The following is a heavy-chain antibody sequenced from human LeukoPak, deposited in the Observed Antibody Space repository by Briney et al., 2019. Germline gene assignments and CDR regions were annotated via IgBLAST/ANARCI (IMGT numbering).Heavy chain of an antibody. CDR1: VFTFSSYA. CDR2: ISGSGGST. J-gene: IGHJ4*02. CDR3: AKDWLAFGGVIAPDY. Sequence: GGSLRLSCASSVFTFSSYAMSWVRQAPGKGLEWVSAISGSGGSTYYADSVKGRFTISRDNSKNTLYLQMNSLRAEDTAVYYCAKDWLAFGGVIAPDYWGQGTLVTVSS. V-gene: IGHV3-23*01. D-gene: IGHD3-16*02.